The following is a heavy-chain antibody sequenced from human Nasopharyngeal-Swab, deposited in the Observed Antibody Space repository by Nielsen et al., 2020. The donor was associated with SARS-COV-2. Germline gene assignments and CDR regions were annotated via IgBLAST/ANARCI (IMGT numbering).Heavy chain of an antibody. CDR2: INAGNGDT. Sequence: ASVKVSCKAIRYTFTAYTLHWVRQAPGQSLEWMGWINAGNGDTKYSLKFQGRVSITRDTSASTAYMELSNLRSEDTAVYYCARAPSNHDFWSGFGAFDIWGQGTMVTVSS. J-gene: IGHJ3*02. CDR1: RYTFTAYT. D-gene: IGHD3-3*01. CDR3: ARAPSNHDFWSGFGAFDI. V-gene: IGHV1-3*01.